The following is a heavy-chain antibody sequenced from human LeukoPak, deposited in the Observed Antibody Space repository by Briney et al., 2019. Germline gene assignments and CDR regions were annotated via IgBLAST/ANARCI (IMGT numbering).Heavy chain of an antibody. D-gene: IGHD3-16*01. V-gene: IGHV3-48*03. CDR3: ARDGGIMYYYMDV. CDR1: GFTFSSYE. CDR2: ISSSGSTI. Sequence: GGSLRLSCAASGFTFSSYEMNWVRQAPGKGLEWVSYISSSGSTIYYADSVKGRFTISRDNARNSLYLQMNSLRAEDTAVYYCARDGGIMYYYMDVWGKGPRSPSP. J-gene: IGHJ6*03.